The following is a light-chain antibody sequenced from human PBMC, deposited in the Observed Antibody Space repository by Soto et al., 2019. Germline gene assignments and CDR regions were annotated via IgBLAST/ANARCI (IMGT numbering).Light chain of an antibody. V-gene: IGLV1-40*01. CDR3: QFYDSSMSGYYV. Sequence: QSVLTQPPSVSGAPGQRVTTSCTGSSSNIGAGYDVHWYQQLPGTAPKLLIHGNSNRPSRLPDRFSGSKSGTSAYLAITGLQAEDEADYYCQFYDSSMSGYYVFGTGTKMTVL. J-gene: IGLJ1*01. CDR2: GNS. CDR1: SSNIGAGYD.